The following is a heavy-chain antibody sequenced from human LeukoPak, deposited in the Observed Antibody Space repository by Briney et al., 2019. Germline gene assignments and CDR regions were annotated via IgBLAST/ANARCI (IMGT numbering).Heavy chain of an antibody. J-gene: IGHJ4*02. CDR1: GFTFSSYG. CDR2: ISYDGSNK. Sequence: GRSLRLSCAASGFTFSSYGMHWVRQAPGKGLEWVAVISYDGSNKYYADSVKGRFTISRDNSKNTLYLQMNSLRAEDTAVYYCAKDVPYDILTGYPITGFFDYWSQGTLVTVSS. V-gene: IGHV3-30*18. CDR3: AKDVPYDILTGYPITGFFDY. D-gene: IGHD3-9*01.